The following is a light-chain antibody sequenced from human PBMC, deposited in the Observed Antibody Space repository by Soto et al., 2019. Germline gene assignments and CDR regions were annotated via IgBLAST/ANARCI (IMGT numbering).Light chain of an antibody. Sequence: DIQMTQSPSSLSASVGDRVTITCRASQGIGNYLAWFQKKPGKAPKSLIYGASTLHSGVPSKFSGSGSGTDFTLTISSRQPQDFATYYCQQYNNYPPTFGGGTKVEIK. CDR3: QQYNNYPPT. CDR2: GAS. V-gene: IGKV1-16*02. J-gene: IGKJ4*01. CDR1: QGIGNY.